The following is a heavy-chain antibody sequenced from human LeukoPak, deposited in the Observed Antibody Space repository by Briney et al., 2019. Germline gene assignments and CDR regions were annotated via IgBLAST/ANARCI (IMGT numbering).Heavy chain of an antibody. CDR1: GFTFSSYA. D-gene: IGHD5-12*01. J-gene: IGHJ6*03. V-gene: IGHV3-23*01. Sequence: PEGSLRLSCAASGFTFSSYAMSWVRQAPGKGLEWVSAISGSGGSTYYADSVKGRFTISRDNSKNTLYLQMNSLRAEDTAVYYCAKGGGYVTYYYMDVWGKGTTVTVSS. CDR2: ISGSGGST. CDR3: AKGGGYVTYYYMDV.